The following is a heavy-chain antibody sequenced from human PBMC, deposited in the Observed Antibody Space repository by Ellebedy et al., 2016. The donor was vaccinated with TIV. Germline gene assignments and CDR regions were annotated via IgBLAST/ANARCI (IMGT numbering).Heavy chain of an antibody. D-gene: IGHD2-21*01. CDR1: GGSMSTRSYH. Sequence: GSLRLXXTVSGGSMSTRSYHWGWIRQPPGKGLEWIGSIYYSGSAYYNSSLQSRVTIGIDTSKNQFSLKLKSVTTADTAVYYCARHRSITEVIENWGQGTLVTVSS. CDR3: ARHRSITEVIEN. J-gene: IGHJ4*02. V-gene: IGHV4-39*01. CDR2: IYYSGSA.